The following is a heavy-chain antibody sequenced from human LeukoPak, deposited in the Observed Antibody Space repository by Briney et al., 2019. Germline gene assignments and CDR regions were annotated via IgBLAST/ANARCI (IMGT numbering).Heavy chain of an antibody. CDR1: GFTFSSYG. J-gene: IGHJ6*03. Sequence: PGGSLRLSRAASGFTFSSYGMHWVRQAPGKGLEWVAFIRYDVSTNYTAASVKGRFTISRNNSKNTLYLQMNSLRAEDTAVYYCAKDPPKVGATDYYYYYYYMDVWGKGTTVIVSS. V-gene: IGHV3-30*02. D-gene: IGHD1-26*01. CDR2: IRYDVSTN. CDR3: AKDPPKVGATDYYYYYYYMDV.